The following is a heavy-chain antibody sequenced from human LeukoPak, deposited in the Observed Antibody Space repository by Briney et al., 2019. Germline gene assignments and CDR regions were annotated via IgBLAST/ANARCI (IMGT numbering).Heavy chain of an antibody. Sequence: GGSLRLSCVASGFSFSTYDTHWVRQAPGKGLEWVSSIGTAGDTYYPGSAKGRFTISRENAKHSFYLQINSLPAGDTAVYYCARGGAPAGYALDLWGQGTMVTVSS. CDR2: IGTAGDT. CDR1: GFSFSTYD. V-gene: IGHV3-13*04. D-gene: IGHD2-2*01. J-gene: IGHJ3*01. CDR3: ARGGAPAGYALDL.